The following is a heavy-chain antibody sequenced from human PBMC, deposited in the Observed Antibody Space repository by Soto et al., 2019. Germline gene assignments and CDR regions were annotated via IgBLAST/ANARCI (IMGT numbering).Heavy chain of an antibody. CDR3: ARAETYRWCNR. CDR1: CGSISSGGYS. CDR2: IYHSGST. J-gene: IGHJ5*02. Sequence: TLTVTCALSCGSISSGGYSWSGIRQPQEKALEWIGYIYHSGSTYYNPSLKSRVTISVARSKDQFSLKLSSVTAADTPVDDCARAETYRWCNRWGQG. V-gene: IGHV4-30-2*01.